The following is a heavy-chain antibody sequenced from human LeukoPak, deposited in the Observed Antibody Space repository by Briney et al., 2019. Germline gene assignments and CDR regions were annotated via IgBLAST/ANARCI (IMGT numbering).Heavy chain of an antibody. CDR2: ISGSGGST. CDR1: GFTFSSYA. CDR3: AKDTFITRTHYFDY. V-gene: IGHV3-23*01. J-gene: IGHJ4*02. Sequence: PGGSLRLSCAASGFTFSSYATSWVRQAPGKGLEWVSAISGSGGSTYYADSVKGRFTISRDNSKNTLYLQMNSLRAEDTAVYYCAKDTFITRTHYFDYWGQGTLVTVSS. D-gene: IGHD3-22*01.